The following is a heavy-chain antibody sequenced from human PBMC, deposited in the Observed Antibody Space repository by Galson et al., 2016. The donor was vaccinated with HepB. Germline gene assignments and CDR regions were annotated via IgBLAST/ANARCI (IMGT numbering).Heavy chain of an antibody. V-gene: IGHV1-46*01. D-gene: IGHD3-10*01. Sequence: YMHWVRQAPGQGLEWMGIINPSGGGTSYTQKFQGRVTMTGDTSTSTVYMELSSLRSEDTAVYYCASHYGSGSSNWFDPWGQGTLVTVSS. J-gene: IGHJ5*02. CDR2: INPSGGGT. CDR1: Y. CDR3: ASHYGSGSSNWFDP.